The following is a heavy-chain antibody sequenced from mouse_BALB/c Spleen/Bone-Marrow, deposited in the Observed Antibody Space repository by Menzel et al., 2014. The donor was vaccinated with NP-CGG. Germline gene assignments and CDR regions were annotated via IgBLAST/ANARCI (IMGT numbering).Heavy chain of an antibody. CDR3: AREGPTMIATDFDY. J-gene: IGHJ2*01. CDR2: IWAGGST. D-gene: IGHD2-4*01. Sequence: QVQLKDSGPGLVSPSQRLSIPCTVSGFSLTSYGVHWVRQPPGKGLEWLGVIWAGGSTNYNSALMSRLSISKDNSKSQVFLKMNSLQTDDTAMYYCAREGPTMIATDFDYWGQGTTLTVSS. V-gene: IGHV2-9*02. CDR1: GFSLTSYG.